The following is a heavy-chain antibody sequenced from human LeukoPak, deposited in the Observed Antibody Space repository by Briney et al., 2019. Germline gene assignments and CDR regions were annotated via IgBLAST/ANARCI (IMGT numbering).Heavy chain of an antibody. CDR3: ARHGAAAAGDYFYYYLDV. J-gene: IGHJ6*03. D-gene: IGHD6-13*01. V-gene: IGHV4-59*08. Sequence: PSDTPSLTCTVSGASITSYYWSWIRQLPGKGLEWIGYINYRGCTNYNPSLKSRVTISVDTSKNQFSLKLSSVSGADTAVYYCARHGAAAAGDYFYYYLDVWGKGTTV. CDR2: INYRGCT. CDR1: GASITSYY.